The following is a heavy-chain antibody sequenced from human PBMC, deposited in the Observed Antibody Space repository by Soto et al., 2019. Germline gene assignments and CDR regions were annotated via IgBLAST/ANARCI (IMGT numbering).Heavy chain of an antibody. CDR2: VYYSGSP. CDR3: ARDVSPTY. J-gene: IGHJ4*02. Sequence: SETLSPTCHVTGHSISPYYWTWIRQPPGKGLEWIGHVYYSGSPNYNPSLKSRVTISVDTSKSQFSLKLSSVTAADTAVYYCARDVSPTYWGQGMLVTVS. CDR1: GHSISPYY. V-gene: IGHV4-59*01.